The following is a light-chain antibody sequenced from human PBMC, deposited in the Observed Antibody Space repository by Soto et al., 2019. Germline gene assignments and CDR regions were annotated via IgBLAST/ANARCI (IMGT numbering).Light chain of an antibody. CDR3: QQSYSTPRT. Sequence: DIQMTQSPSSLSASVGDRVTISCRASQTISSYLNWYQQKPGKAPKLLIYAASRLQSGVPSRFSGSGSVTDFTLTIRSLQPEDFATYYCQQSYSTPRTFGQGTKVAIK. J-gene: IGKJ1*01. V-gene: IGKV1-39*01. CDR1: QTISSY. CDR2: AAS.